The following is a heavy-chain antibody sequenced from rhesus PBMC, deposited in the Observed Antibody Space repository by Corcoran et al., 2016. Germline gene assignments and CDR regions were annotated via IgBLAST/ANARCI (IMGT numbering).Heavy chain of an antibody. V-gene: IGHV4-127*01. Sequence: QVQLQESGPGLVKPSATLSLTCAVSGYSISRGYGWGWLGQPPRRGVEWIWYIGGSSGSTNHNPSLKSRLPISKDTSKSQFSLKLSSVTAADTAVYYCAREGVAAAKYYFDYWGQGVLVTVSS. J-gene: IGHJ4*01. D-gene: IGHD6-31*01. CDR3: AREGVAAAKYYFDY. CDR2: IGGSSGST. CDR1: GYSISRGYG.